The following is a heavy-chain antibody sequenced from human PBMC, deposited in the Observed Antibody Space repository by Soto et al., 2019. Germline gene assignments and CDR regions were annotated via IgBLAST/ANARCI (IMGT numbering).Heavy chain of an antibody. CDR3: VRGGGGYGNGMIDY. J-gene: IGHJ4*02. CDR1: GGSISNYY. CDR2: ISYIGTT. V-gene: IGHV4-59*01. D-gene: IGHD5-18*01. Sequence: PSETLALTCTVSGGSISNYYWSWILHSPGKGLEWIGYISYIGTTNYNPSLKSRVTISVDTSKNQFSLRLTSVTAADTAVYYCVRGGGGYGNGMIDYWGQGTPVTVSS.